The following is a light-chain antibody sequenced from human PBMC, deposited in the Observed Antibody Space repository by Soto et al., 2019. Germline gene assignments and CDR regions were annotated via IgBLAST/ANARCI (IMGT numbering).Light chain of an antibody. CDR2: EVN. J-gene: IGLJ2*01. Sequence: QSALTQPPSASGSPGQSVAISCTGTSSDVGGYNYVSWYQQHPGKAPKLMIYEVNKRPSGVPDRFSGSKSGNTASLTVSGLQAEDEADYYCSSYSNIPPHVLFGGGTKVTVL. CDR1: SSDVGGYNY. CDR3: SSYSNIPPHVL. V-gene: IGLV2-8*01.